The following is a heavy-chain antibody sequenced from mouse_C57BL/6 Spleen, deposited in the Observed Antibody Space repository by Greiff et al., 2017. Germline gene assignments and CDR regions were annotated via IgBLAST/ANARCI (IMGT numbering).Heavy chain of an antibody. J-gene: IGHJ2*01. Sequence: QVQLQQSGAELVKPGASVKISCKASGYAFSSYWMNWVKQRPGKGLEWIGQIYPGDGDTNYNGKFKGKATLTADKSSSTAYMQLSSLTSEDSAVYFCARGDYYDYFDYWGQGTTLTVSS. CDR1: GYAFSSYW. D-gene: IGHD1-1*01. CDR3: ARGDYYDYFDY. V-gene: IGHV1-80*01. CDR2: IYPGDGDT.